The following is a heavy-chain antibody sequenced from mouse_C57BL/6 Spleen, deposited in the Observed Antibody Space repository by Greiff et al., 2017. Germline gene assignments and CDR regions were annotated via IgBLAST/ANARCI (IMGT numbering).Heavy chain of an antibody. CDR1: GYTFTSYW. V-gene: IGHV1-69*01. CDR2: IDPSDSYT. Sequence: QVQLQQPGAELVMPGASVKLSCKASGYTFTSYWMHWVKQRPGQGLEWIGEIDPSDSYTNYNQKFKGKSTLTVDKSSSTAYMQLSSLTSEDSAVDYCARGGYGSSYWYFDVWGTGTTVTVSS. J-gene: IGHJ1*03. CDR3: ARGGYGSSYWYFDV. D-gene: IGHD1-1*01.